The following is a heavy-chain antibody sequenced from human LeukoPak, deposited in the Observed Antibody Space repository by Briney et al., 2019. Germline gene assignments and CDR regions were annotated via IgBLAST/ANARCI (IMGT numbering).Heavy chain of an antibody. CDR3: ARDENGYVWGSFRA. Sequence: PSETLSLTCTVSGGSNSSSSYYWGWIRQPPGKGLEWIGSIYYSGSTYYNPSLKSRVTISVDTSKNQFSLKLSSVTAADTAVYYCARDENGYVWGSFRAWGQGTLVTVSS. CDR1: GGSNSSSSYY. J-gene: IGHJ5*02. CDR2: IYYSGST. V-gene: IGHV4-39*07. D-gene: IGHD3-16*02.